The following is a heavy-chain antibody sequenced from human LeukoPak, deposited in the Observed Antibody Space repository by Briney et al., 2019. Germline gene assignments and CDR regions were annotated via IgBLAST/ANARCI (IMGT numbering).Heavy chain of an antibody. Sequence: SETLSLTCTVSGYSISSGYYWGWIRQPPGKGLEWIGSIYHSGSTYYNPSLKSRVTISVDTSKNQFSLKLSSVTAADTAVYYCARDRYGGNSGEFDYWGQGTLVTVSS. V-gene: IGHV4-38-2*02. CDR1: GYSISSGYY. CDR2: IYHSGST. J-gene: IGHJ4*02. CDR3: ARDRYGGNSGEFDY. D-gene: IGHD4-23*01.